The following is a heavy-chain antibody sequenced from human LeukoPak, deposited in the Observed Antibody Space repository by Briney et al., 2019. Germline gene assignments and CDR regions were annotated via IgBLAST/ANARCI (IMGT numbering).Heavy chain of an antibody. CDR2: ISSSSSYI. D-gene: IGHD6-13*01. CDR3: ARDEVRSDGSSWYHY. Sequence: GGSLRLSCAASGFTFSSYSMNWVRQAPGKGLEWVSSISSSSSYIYYADSVKGRFTISRDNAKNSLYLQMNSLRAEDTAVYYCARDEVRSDGSSWYHYWGQGTLVTVSS. J-gene: IGHJ4*02. V-gene: IGHV3-21*01. CDR1: GFTFSSYS.